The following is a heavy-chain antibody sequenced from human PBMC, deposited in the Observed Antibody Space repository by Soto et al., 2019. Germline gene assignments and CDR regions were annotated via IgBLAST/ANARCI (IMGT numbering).Heavy chain of an antibody. Sequence: QVQLQQWGAGLLKPSETLSLTCAVYGGSFSDYYWSWLRQPPGKGPEWIGEINHSGNTKYNPSLESRVTISVDTSKNHFSLKLNSVSAADTAVYYCARTGGMDVWSQGATVTVSS. V-gene: IGHV4-34*01. CDR2: INHSGNT. CDR1: GGSFSDYY. CDR3: ARTGGMDV. J-gene: IGHJ6*02.